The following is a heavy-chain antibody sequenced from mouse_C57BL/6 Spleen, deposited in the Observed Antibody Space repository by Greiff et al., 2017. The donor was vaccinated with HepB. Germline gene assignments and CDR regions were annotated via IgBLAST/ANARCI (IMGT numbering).Heavy chain of an antibody. CDR1: GYTFTSYW. V-gene: IGHV1-59*01. Sequence: QVQLQQPGAELVRPGTSVKLSCKASGYTFTSYWMHWVKQRPGQGLEWIGVIDPSDSYTNYNQKFKGKATLTVDTSSSTAYMQLSSLTSEDSAVYYCARWAYGSRIDYWGQGTTLTVSS. CDR2: IDPSDSYT. J-gene: IGHJ2*01. D-gene: IGHD1-1*01. CDR3: ARWAYGSRIDY.